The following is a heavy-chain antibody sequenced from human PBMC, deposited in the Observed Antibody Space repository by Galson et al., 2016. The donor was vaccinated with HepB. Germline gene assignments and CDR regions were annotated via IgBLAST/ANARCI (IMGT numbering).Heavy chain of an antibody. D-gene: IGHD5-18*01. V-gene: IGHV3-48*02. CDR2: INARSTTT. J-gene: IGHJ5*02. Sequence: SLRLSCAASGFTFSIYSMNWVRQAPGKGLEWIAFINARSTTTYYADSVRGRFSISRDNAQNSLYLQMNSLRDEDTAAYYCARVGDTSMVTGWFDPWGQGTLVTVSS. CDR1: GFTFSIYS. CDR3: ARVGDTSMVTGWFDP.